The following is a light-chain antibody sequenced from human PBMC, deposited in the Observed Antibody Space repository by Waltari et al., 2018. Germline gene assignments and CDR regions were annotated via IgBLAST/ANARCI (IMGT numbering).Light chain of an antibody. V-gene: IGKV1-5*03. CDR1: QSISSW. CDR2: EAF. J-gene: IGKJ1*01. CDR3: QQYNSYRT. Sequence: DIQMTQSPSTLSASVGDRVTITCRASQSISSWLAWYQQKPGKAPKLLIDEAFRLESRVPSRFSGSGSGTDFTLTISSLQPDDFATYYCQQYNSYRTFGQGTKVEIK.